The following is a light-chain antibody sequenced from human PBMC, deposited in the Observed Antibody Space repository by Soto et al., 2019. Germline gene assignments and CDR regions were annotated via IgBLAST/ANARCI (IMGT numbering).Light chain of an antibody. Sequence: QSVLTQPPSASWTPGQVVTISCSGSTSNIGSNYVYWYQQLPGTAPKLLIYRNNQRPSGVPDRFSGSKSGTSASLAISGLRSDDEADYFCATWDDSLNGFYVFGTGTKVTV. CDR2: RNN. J-gene: IGLJ1*01. CDR1: TSNIGSNY. CDR3: ATWDDSLNGFYV. V-gene: IGLV1-47*01.